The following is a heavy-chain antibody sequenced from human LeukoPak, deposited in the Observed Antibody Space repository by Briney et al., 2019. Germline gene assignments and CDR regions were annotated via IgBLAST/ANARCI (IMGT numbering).Heavy chain of an antibody. CDR1: GGTFSGYY. V-gene: IGHV4-34*01. Sequence: PSETLSLTCAVYGGTFSGYYWSWIRQPPGKGLEWIGEINHSGSTNYNPSLKSRVTISIDTSKNQFSLKLSSVTAADTAVYYCARNIRANDAFDIWGQGTMVTVSS. CDR3: ARNIRANDAFDI. J-gene: IGHJ3*02. D-gene: IGHD3-16*01. CDR2: INHSGST.